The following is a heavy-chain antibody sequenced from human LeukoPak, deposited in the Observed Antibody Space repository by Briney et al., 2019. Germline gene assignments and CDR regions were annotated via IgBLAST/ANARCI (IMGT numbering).Heavy chain of an antibody. CDR1: GGSISSYY. Sequence: PSETLSLTCTVSGGSISSYYWSWIRQPAGKGLEWIGRIYTSGSTNYNPSLKSRVTMSVDTSKNQFSLKLSSVTAADTAVYYCARGIYGGNPPPFDYWGQGTLVTVSS. J-gene: IGHJ4*02. D-gene: IGHD4-23*01. V-gene: IGHV4-4*07. CDR2: IYTSGST. CDR3: ARGIYGGNPPPFDY.